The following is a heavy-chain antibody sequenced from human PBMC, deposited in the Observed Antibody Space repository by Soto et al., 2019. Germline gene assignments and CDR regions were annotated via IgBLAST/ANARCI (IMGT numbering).Heavy chain of an antibody. CDR1: GLTFSNYW. Sequence: GGSLRLSCAASGLTFSNYWMNWVRQAPGKGLEWVAKINPDGSDKHYIDSVKGRFTISRDNAQNSVSLHMNSLRAEDTAVYFCLGGSNYDTPWGQGTLVTVSS. CDR2: INPDGSDK. J-gene: IGHJ5*02. D-gene: IGHD3-16*01. V-gene: IGHV3-7*03. CDR3: LGGSNYDTP.